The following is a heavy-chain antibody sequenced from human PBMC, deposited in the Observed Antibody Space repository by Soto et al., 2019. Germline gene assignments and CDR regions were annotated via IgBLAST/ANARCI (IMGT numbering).Heavy chain of an antibody. V-gene: IGHV1-18*01. D-gene: IGHD2-2*01. CDR1: CYSFSSYR. CDR2: ISAYNGDT. Sequence: ASVKVSYKASCYSFSSYRITWVRQAPGQGLEWVGWISAYNGDTAYAQKFQHRVTMTTDTSTTTAYMELRTLRSDDTAVYYCARTHVPGAPHFDFWGQGTLVTVSS. J-gene: IGHJ4*02. CDR3: ARTHVPGAPHFDF.